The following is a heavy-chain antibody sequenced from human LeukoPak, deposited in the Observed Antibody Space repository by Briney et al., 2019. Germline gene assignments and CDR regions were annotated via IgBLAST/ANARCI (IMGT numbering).Heavy chain of an antibody. D-gene: IGHD6-13*01. CDR1: GYTFTSYY. CDR3: ARASIQQLGGYFDY. Sequence: ASVKVSCKASGYTFTSYYMHWVRQAPGEVLEWTGIINPSGGSTSYAQKFQGRVTMTRDTSTSTVYMELSSLRSEDTAVYYCARASIQQLGGYFDYWGQGTLVTVSS. CDR2: INPSGGST. V-gene: IGHV1-46*01. J-gene: IGHJ4*02.